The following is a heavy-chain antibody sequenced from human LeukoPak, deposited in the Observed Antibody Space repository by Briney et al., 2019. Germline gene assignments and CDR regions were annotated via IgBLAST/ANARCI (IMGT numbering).Heavy chain of an antibody. D-gene: IGHD2-2*01. CDR1: GYTFTSYG. Sequence: GASVKVSCKASGYTFTSYGMSWVRQAPGQGLEWMGWISAYNGNTNYAQKLQGRVTMTTDTSTSTAYMELRSLRSDDTAVYYCARSCSSTSCYWPVDYWGQGTLVTVSS. J-gene: IGHJ4*02. CDR3: ARSCSSTSCYWPVDY. CDR2: ISAYNGNT. V-gene: IGHV1-18*01.